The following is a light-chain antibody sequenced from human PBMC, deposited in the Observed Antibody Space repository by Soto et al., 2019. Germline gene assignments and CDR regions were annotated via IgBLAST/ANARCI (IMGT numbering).Light chain of an antibody. J-gene: IGLJ2*01. CDR3: CSYAGSSTFVV. Sequence: QSALTQPASVSGSPGQSITISCTGTSSDVGSYNLVSWYQQHPGKAPKLMIYEVSKRSSGVSNRFSGSKSGNTASLTISGLQAEDEADYYCCSYAGSSTFVVFGGGTQLTVL. CDR2: EVS. V-gene: IGLV2-23*02. CDR1: SSDVGSYNL.